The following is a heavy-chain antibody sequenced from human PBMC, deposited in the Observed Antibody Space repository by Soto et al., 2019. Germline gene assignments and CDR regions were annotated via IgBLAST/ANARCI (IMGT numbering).Heavy chain of an antibody. CDR2: VYHNGIM. Sequence: SETLSLTCSVSGYSIRSGYYWGWVRQAPGKGLEWLGSVYHNGIMFHNPSFQSRVTISVDTSKNQFSLNLRSVTAADTAVYYCAALWSGELAFNYWGHGILVTVSS. V-gene: IGHV4-38-2*02. CDR3: AALWSGELAFNY. J-gene: IGHJ4*01. D-gene: IGHD3-10*01. CDR1: GYSIRSGYY.